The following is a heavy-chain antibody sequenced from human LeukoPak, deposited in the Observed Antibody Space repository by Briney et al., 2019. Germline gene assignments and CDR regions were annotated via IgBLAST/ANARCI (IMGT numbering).Heavy chain of an antibody. V-gene: IGHV3-23*01. CDR2: IDGSGGRP. CDR1: GFTLSKYA. Sequence: GGSLRLSCAASGFTLSKYAMNWVRQAPGKGLEWVSGIDGSGGRPPSADSVKGRLTISRDISKNTLYLQMDSLRAEDTAAYYCARGKDHDFWNPFDHWGQGTLVTVSS. J-gene: IGHJ4*02. D-gene: IGHD3-3*01. CDR3: ARGKDHDFWNPFDH.